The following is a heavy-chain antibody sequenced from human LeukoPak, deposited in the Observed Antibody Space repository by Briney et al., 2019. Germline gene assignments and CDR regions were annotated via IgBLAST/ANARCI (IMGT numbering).Heavy chain of an antibody. D-gene: IGHD1-26*01. CDR2: IDGVGTGA. V-gene: IGHV3-23*01. CDR3: ARGFTDGSQQFDY. Sequence: GASLRLSCAASGFTFNYNAMSWVRQAPGKGLQWASTIDGVGTGAYCAASVKGRFTISRDNSKNTLYLQMNSLRAEDTAVYYCARGFTDGSQQFDYWGQGTLVTVSS. CDR1: GFTFNYNA. J-gene: IGHJ4*02.